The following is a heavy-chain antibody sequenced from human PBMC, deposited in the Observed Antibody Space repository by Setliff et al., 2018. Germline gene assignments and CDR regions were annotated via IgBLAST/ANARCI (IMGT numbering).Heavy chain of an antibody. V-gene: IGHV4-59*08. CDR3: ARQPSSGAYYNPRPYYFDY. Sequence: SETLSLTCTVSGGGSINNYYWSWVRQSPGKGLEWIGFVHFGGDTNYNPSLKSRVTMSADTSNNQFSLNLRSVTASDTAVYFCARQPSSGAYYNPRPYYFDYWGQGTLVTVSS. CDR2: VHFGGDT. D-gene: IGHD3-10*01. CDR1: GGGSINNYY. J-gene: IGHJ4*02.